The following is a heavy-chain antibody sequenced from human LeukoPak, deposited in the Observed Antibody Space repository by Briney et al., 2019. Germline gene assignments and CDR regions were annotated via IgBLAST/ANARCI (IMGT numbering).Heavy chain of an antibody. CDR1: GYSITSGYY. Sequence: SETLSLTCGVSGYSITSGYYWAWIRQPPGKGLEWIGNIYYSGSTYYNPSLKSRVTISVDTSKNQFSLKLSSVTAADTAVCYCARRYSNYFFDYWGQGTLVTVSS. CDR2: IYYSGST. D-gene: IGHD4-11*01. CDR3: ARRYSNYFFDY. V-gene: IGHV4-38-2*01. J-gene: IGHJ4*02.